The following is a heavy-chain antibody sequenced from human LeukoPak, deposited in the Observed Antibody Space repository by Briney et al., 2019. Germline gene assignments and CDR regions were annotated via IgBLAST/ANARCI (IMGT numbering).Heavy chain of an antibody. V-gene: IGHV3-74*01. J-gene: IGHJ4*02. CDR3: AREVGCSSTSCYRAFDY. CDR2: INSDGSST. CDR1: GFTFSSYW. Sequence: GGSLRLSCAASGFTFSSYWMHWVRQAPGKGLVWVSRINSDGSSTSYADSVKGRFTISRDNAKNTLYLQMNSLRAEDTAVYYCAREVGCSSTSCYRAFDYWGQGTLVTVSS. D-gene: IGHD2-2*01.